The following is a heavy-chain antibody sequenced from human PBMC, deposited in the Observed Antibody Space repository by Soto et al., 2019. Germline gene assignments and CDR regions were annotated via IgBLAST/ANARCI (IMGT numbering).Heavy chain of an antibody. CDR3: ARVHVMVVAGSTFDY. CDR1: GFSLTGNSY. J-gene: IGHJ4*01. V-gene: IGHV4-38-2*02. Sequence: LSLTCTVSGFSLTGNSYWGWVRQPPGKGPEWIASMYHGGTTFYNPSLKSRVSVSMDTSKNQFSLRLRSVTATDTAVYFCARVHVMVVAGSTFDYWGHGIMVTVSS. CDR2: MYHGGTT. D-gene: IGHD2-21*02.